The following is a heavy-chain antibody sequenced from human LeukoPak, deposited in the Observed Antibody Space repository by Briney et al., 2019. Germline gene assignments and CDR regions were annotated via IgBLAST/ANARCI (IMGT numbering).Heavy chain of an antibody. J-gene: IGHJ5*02. CDR3: AREAITIFGVVRTQTTYGPHRFDP. CDR1: GYTFTSHG. V-gene: IGHV1-18*01. D-gene: IGHD3-3*01. CDR2: ISTYNGNT. Sequence: ASVKVSCKASGYTFTSHGISWVRQAPGQGLEWMGWISTYNGNTNYAQKLQGRVSMTTDTSTSTVYMELSSLRSEDTAVYYCAREAITIFGVVRTQTTYGPHRFDPWGQGTLVTVSS.